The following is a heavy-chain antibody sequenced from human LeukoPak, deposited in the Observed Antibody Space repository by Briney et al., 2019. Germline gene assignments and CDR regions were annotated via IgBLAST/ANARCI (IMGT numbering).Heavy chain of an antibody. V-gene: IGHV3-74*01. CDR1: GCTFSSYW. Sequence: GGSLRLSCAASGCTFSSYWMYWVRQAPGKGLVWVSRINSDGSSTSHADSVKGRFTISRDNAKNTLYLQMNSLRAEDTAVYYCSREGGYGHAFDYWGQGTLVTVSS. CDR2: INSDGSST. D-gene: IGHD3-22*01. J-gene: IGHJ4*02. CDR3: SREGGYGHAFDY.